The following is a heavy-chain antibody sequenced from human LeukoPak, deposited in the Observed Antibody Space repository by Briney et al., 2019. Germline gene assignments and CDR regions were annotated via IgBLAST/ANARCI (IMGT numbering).Heavy chain of an antibody. D-gene: IGHD2-15*01. CDR3: ARAYCSGGSCYSLDP. J-gene: IGHJ5*02. V-gene: IGHV4-59*01. CDR1: GGSFSSYS. Sequence: SETLSLTCAVYGGSFSSYSWTWIRQPPGKGLEWIGYIYYSGSTNYNPSLKSRVTISVDTSKNQFSLKLSSVTAADTAVYYCARAYCSGGSCYSLDPWGQGTLVTVSS. CDR2: IYYSGST.